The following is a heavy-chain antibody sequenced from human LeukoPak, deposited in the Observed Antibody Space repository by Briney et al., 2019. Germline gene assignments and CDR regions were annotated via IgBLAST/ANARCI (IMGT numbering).Heavy chain of an antibody. CDR2: TTNKADSYTT. CDR1: GFHYCDSL. Sequence: GGSLRLSCAACGFHYCDSLMDCVRQAPGKGLEWVGRTTNKADSYTTEYAASVKGRFTISRDDSKNSLYLQMNSLKTEDTAVYYCAREAGGSFYYWGQGTLVTVSS. D-gene: IGHD1-26*01. V-gene: IGHV3-72*01. J-gene: IGHJ4*02. CDR3: AREAGGSFYY.